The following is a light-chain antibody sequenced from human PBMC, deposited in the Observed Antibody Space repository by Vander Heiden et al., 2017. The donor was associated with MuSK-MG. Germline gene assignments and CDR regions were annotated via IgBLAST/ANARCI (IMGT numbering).Light chain of an antibody. V-gene: IGLV3-1*01. J-gene: IGLJ2*01. CDR1: KWGDKY. CDR2: QDS. CDR3: QAWDSSVV. Sequence: SYELTQPPSVSVSPGQTASITCSGDKWGDKYACWYQQKPGQSLVLVIYQDSKRPSGIPERFSGSNSGNTATLTISGTQAMDEADYYCQAWDSSVVFGGGTKLTVL.